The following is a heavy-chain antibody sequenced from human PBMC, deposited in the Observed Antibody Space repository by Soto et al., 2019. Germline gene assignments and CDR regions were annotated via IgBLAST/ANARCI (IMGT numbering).Heavy chain of an antibody. V-gene: IGHV6-1*01. Sequence: PSQTLSLTCALSGDSVSSNSAAWNWFRQSQSRGLEWLGRTFYRSKWYNDYAVSVKSRITINPDTSKNQFSLQLNSVTPDDTAIYCCARDDSASGLFLDYWGQGTLVTVSS. D-gene: IGHD5-12*01. CDR2: TFYRSKWYN. CDR3: ARDDSASGLFLDY. J-gene: IGHJ4*02. CDR1: GDSVSSNSAA.